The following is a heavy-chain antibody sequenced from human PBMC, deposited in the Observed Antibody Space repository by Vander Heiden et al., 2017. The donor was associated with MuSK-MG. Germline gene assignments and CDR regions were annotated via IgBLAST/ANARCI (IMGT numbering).Heavy chain of an antibody. CDR1: GVSIGSHS. V-gene: IGHV4-4*07. J-gene: IGHJ4*02. D-gene: IGHD7-27*01. CDR2: IYATGHP. Sequence: VLLQESGPGLVKPSETLSLTCAVSGVSIGSHSWSWVRRPAGKGLGWIGRIYATGHPNSNPSLRSRVTISVDTSKNHLLLSLTSVTAADTADYYCARDGLKTLGLDYWGQGTPVTVSS. CDR3: ARDGLKTLGLDY.